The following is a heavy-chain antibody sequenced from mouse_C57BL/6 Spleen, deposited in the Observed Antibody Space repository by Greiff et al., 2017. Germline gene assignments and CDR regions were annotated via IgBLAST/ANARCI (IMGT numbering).Heavy chain of an antibody. CDR1: GFSLTSYG. V-gene: IGHV2-2*01. J-gene: IGHJ2*01. D-gene: IGHD2-10*02. CDR2: IWSGGST. Sequence: VQLQQSGPGLVQPSQSLSITCTVSGFSLTSYGVHWVRQSPGKGLAWLGVIWSGGSTDSNAAFISRLSISKDNSKSQVFFKMNSLQADDTAIYYCARYGNYAFDYWGQGTTLTVSS. CDR3: ARYGNYAFDY.